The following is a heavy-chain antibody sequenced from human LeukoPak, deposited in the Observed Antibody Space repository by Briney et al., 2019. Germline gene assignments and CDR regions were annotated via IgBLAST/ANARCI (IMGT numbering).Heavy chain of an antibody. V-gene: IGHV3-11*04. CDR3: ARDAPTVVDFDY. D-gene: IGHD4-23*01. CDR2: ISSSGSTI. Sequence: GGSLRLSCAASGFTFSDYYMSWIRQAPGKGLEWVSYISSSGSTIYYADSVKGRFTISRDNAKNSLYLQMNSLRAEGTAVYYCARDAPTVVDFDYWGQGTLVTVSS. CDR1: GFTFSDYY. J-gene: IGHJ4*02.